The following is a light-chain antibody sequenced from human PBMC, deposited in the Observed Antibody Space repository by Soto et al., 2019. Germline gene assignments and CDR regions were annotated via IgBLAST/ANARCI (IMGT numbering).Light chain of an antibody. Sequence: EIMLTQIPATLSLSPGERATLSCRASQSISSYLSWYQQKPGQAPRLLIYDASNRATGIPARFSGSGSGTDFILTISSLEPEDFAVYYCLQRDTWLTFGGGTKVEIK. CDR3: LQRDTWLT. CDR1: QSISSY. J-gene: IGKJ4*01. V-gene: IGKV3-11*01. CDR2: DAS.